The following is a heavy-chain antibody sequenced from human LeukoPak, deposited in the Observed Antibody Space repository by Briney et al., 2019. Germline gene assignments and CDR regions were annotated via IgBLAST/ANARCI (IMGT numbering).Heavy chain of an antibody. D-gene: IGHD2-15*01. CDR1: GFTFSSHA. Sequence: GGSLRLSCITSGFTFSSHAMHWVRQAPGKGLEWVAIIWFDGNNKYYADSVKDRFTISRDNSKNAVYLQMNSLRAEDTAVYYCARGGGGHHYYFDYWGQGTLVTVSS. V-gene: IGHV3-33*01. CDR2: IWFDGNNK. CDR3: ARGGGGHHYYFDY. J-gene: IGHJ4*02.